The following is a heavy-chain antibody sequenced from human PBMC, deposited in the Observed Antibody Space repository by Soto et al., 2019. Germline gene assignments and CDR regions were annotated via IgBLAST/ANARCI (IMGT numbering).Heavy chain of an antibody. CDR2: IYPGDSDT. V-gene: IGHV5-51*01. D-gene: IGHD3-22*01. J-gene: IGHJ5*02. CDR3: ARSAGTHDSSGYYWFDP. Sequence: GESLKISCKGSGYSFTSYWIGWVRQMPGKGLEWMGIIYPGDSDTRYSPSFQGQVTISADKSISTANLQWSSLKASDTAMYYCARSAGTHDSSGYYWFDPWGQGTLVTVSS. CDR1: GYSFTSYW.